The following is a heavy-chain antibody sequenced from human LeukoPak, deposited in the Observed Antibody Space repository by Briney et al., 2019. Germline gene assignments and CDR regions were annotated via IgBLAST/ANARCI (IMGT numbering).Heavy chain of an antibody. D-gene: IGHD3-22*01. Sequence: SETLSLTCTVSGGSISSSSYYWGWIRQPPGKGLEWIGSIYYSGSTYYNPSLKSRVTISVDTSKNQFSLKLSSVTAADTAVYYCARVAGYDSSGYYSWFDPWGQGTLVTVSS. CDR3: ARVAGYDSSGYYSWFDP. CDR1: GGSISSSSYY. J-gene: IGHJ5*02. CDR2: IYYSGST. V-gene: IGHV4-39*07.